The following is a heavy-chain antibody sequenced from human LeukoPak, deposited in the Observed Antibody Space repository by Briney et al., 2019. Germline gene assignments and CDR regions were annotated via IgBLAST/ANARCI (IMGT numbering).Heavy chain of an antibody. CDR1: GYTFINYF. CDR2: INPAGGGT. J-gene: IGHJ1*01. D-gene: IGHD6-13*01. CDR3: ARGWYRLFQD. V-gene: IGHV1-46*01. Sequence: ASVKVSCKASGYTFINYFMHWVRQAPGQGLEWMGIINPAGGGTSYAQKFQGRVTMTRDTSTSTVYMELSSLRSEDTAVYYCARGWYRLFQDWGQGTLVTVSS.